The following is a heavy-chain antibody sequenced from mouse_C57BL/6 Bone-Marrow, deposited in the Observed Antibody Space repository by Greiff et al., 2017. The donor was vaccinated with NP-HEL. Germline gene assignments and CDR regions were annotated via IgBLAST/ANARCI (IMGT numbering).Heavy chain of an antibody. CDR1: GYSITSGYY. Sequence: VQLQQSGPGLVKPSQSLSLTCSVTGYSITSGYYWNWIRQFPGNKLEWMGYISYDGSNNYNPSLKNRISITRDTSKNQFFLKLNSVTTEDTATYYCARAASYYGSSIFDYWGQGTTLTVSS. CDR2: ISYDGSN. CDR3: ARAASYYGSSIFDY. V-gene: IGHV3-6*01. J-gene: IGHJ2*01. D-gene: IGHD1-1*01.